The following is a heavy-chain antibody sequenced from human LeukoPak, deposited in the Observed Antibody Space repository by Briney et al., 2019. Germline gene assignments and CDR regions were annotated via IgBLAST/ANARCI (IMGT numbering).Heavy chain of an antibody. CDR2: IYPGDSDT. CDR3: ARRDCSSTSCYFDY. V-gene: IGHV5-51*01. Sequence: GESLKISRKGSGYSFTSYWIGWVRQMPGKGLEWTGIIYPGDSDTRYSPSFQGQVTISADKSISTAYLQWSSLKASDTAMYYCARRDCSSTSCYFDYWGQGTLVTVSS. J-gene: IGHJ4*02. CDR1: GYSFTSYW. D-gene: IGHD2-2*01.